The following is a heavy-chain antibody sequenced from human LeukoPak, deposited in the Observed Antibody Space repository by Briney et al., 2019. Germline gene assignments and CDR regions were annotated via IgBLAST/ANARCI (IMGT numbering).Heavy chain of an antibody. D-gene: IGHD6-13*01. V-gene: IGHV4-61*02. CDR2: ISTSGST. CDR3: ARGGFPGYSTSWFY. J-gene: IGHJ4*02. CDR1: GGSISGDNYY. Sequence: PSQTLSLTCTVSGGSISGDNYYWSWIRQPAGKGLEWIGRISTSGSTSYNPSLKSRVTISVDTSKNQFSLKVSSVTAADTAVYYCARGGFPGYSTSWFYWGQGTLVTVSS.